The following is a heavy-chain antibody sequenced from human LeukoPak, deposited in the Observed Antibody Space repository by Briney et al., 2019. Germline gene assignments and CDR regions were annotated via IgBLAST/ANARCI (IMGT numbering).Heavy chain of an antibody. J-gene: IGHJ4*02. CDR2: ISAYNGNT. Sequence: ASVKVSCKASGYTFTSYGISWVRQAPGQGLEWMGWISAYNGNTNYAQKLQGRVTMTTDTSASTAYMELRSLRSDDTAVYYCARGTRGVNSPYFDYWGQGTLVTVSS. D-gene: IGHD4-23*01. CDR3: ARGTRGVNSPYFDY. V-gene: IGHV1-18*01. CDR1: GYTFTSYG.